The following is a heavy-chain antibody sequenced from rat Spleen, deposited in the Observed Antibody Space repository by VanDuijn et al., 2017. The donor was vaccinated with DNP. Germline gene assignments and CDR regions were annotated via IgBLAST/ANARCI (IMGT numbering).Heavy chain of an antibody. Sequence: QVQLKESGPGLVQPSQTLSLTCTVSGFPLTSYHVHWVRQPPGQGLEWMGVLWSAGDTSYNSVLKSRLSISRDTSKSQVFLKMDSVQTEDTAMYFCARSQGYYYDGSYYPFAYWGQGILVTVSS. J-gene: IGHJ3*01. CDR2: LWSAGDT. CDR3: ARSQGYYYDGSYYPFAY. CDR1: GFPLTSYH. V-gene: IGHV2-32*01. D-gene: IGHD1-12*02.